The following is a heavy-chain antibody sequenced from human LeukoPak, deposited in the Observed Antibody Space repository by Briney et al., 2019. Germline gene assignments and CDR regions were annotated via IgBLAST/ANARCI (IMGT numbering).Heavy chain of an antibody. CDR1: GFTFSSYA. V-gene: IGHV3-23*01. CDR3: ARAAAGTLDY. J-gene: IGHJ4*02. CDR2: ISGSGDNT. Sequence: GGSLRLSCAASGFTFSSYAMSWVRQAPGKGLEWVSAISGSGDNTYYADSVKGRFTISRDNSKNTLYLQMNSLRAEDTAVYYCARAAAGTLDYWGQGTLVTVSS. D-gene: IGHD6-13*01.